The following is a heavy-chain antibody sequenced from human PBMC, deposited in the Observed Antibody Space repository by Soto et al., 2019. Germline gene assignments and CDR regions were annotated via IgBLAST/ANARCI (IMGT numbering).Heavy chain of an antibody. J-gene: IGHJ4*02. V-gene: IGHV3-23*01. CDR1: GFTFSTCA. CDR3: AKGGEGSCSQTSCLYFSDS. D-gene: IGHD2-15*01. Sequence: EVQLLDSGGGLVQPGGSLRLSCAASGFTFSTCAMSWVRQAPGKGLEWVSTISGSGDSSYYATSVKGRFTISRDNSRNTLDLQMNSLRVEDTAVYYCAKGGEGSCSQTSCLYFSDSWGQGTLVTVSS. CDR2: ISGSGDSS.